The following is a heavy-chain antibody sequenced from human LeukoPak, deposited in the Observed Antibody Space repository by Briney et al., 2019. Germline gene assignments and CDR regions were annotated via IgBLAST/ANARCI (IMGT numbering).Heavy chain of an antibody. CDR3: AKDKFYNLATFDY. CDR2: IVSSGAGT. V-gene: IGHV3-23*01. Sequence: GGSLRLSCAASGFTFSSYAMSWVRQAPGEGLEWASMIVSSGAGTSNADSVKGRFTISRDNSKNTLYLQMNSLRAEDTAVYYCAKDKFYNLATFDYWGQGALVTVSS. D-gene: IGHD5-24*01. CDR1: GFTFSSYA. J-gene: IGHJ4*02.